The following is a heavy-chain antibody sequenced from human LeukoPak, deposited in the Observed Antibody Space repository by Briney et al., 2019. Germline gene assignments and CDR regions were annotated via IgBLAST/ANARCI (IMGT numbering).Heavy chain of an antibody. CDR3: ARPRYCSSTSCYLYGMDV. V-gene: IGHV1-18*01. Sequence: GASVKVSCKASGYTFTSYGISWVRQAPGQGLEWMGWISAYNGNTNYAQKLQGRVTMTTDTSTSTAYMELRSLRSEDTAVYYCARPRYCSSTSCYLYGMDVWGQGTTVTVSS. CDR2: ISAYNGNT. J-gene: IGHJ6*02. D-gene: IGHD2-2*01. CDR1: GYTFTSYG.